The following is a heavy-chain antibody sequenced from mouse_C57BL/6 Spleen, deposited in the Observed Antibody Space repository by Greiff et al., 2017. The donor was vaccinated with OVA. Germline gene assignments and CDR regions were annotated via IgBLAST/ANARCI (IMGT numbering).Heavy chain of an antibody. Sequence: QVQLKQPGAELVMPGASVKLSCKASGYTFTSYWMHWVKQRPGQGLEWIGEIDPSDSYTNYNQKFKGKSTLTVDKSSSTAYMQLSSLTSEDSAVYYCAKGDGNHSMDYWGQGTSVTVSS. D-gene: IGHD2-1*01. CDR2: IDPSDSYT. CDR3: AKGDGNHSMDY. V-gene: IGHV1-69*01. CDR1: GYTFTSYW. J-gene: IGHJ4*01.